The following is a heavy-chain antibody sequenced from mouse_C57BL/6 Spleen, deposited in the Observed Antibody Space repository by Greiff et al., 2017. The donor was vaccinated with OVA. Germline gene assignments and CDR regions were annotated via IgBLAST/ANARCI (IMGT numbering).Heavy chain of an antibody. CDR3: ARSGANWDDFDY. CDR2: IYPSDSET. D-gene: IGHD4-1*01. J-gene: IGHJ2*01. CDR1: GYTFTSYW. Sequence: VQLQQPGAELVRPGSSVKLSCKASGYTFTSYWMDWVKQRPGQGLEWIGNIYPSDSETHYNQKFRDKATLTVDKSSSTAYMQLSSLTSEDSAVYYCARSGANWDDFDYWGQGTTLTVSS. V-gene: IGHV1-61*01.